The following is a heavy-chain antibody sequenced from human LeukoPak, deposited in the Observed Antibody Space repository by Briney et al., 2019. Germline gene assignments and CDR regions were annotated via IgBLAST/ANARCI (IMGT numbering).Heavy chain of an antibody. V-gene: IGHV5-51*01. CDR1: GYSFSNFW. J-gene: IGHJ4*02. D-gene: IGHD3-10*01. CDR3: ARLDPSGTKNRGVFDY. CDR2: IYPGDSDT. Sequence: GESLKISCTGSGYSFSNFWIGWVRQMPGKGLEYMGIIYPGDSDTGYSPSFQGQVTISADKSISTAYLQWSSLKASDTAMYYCARLDPSGTKNRGVFDYWGQGSLVTVSS.